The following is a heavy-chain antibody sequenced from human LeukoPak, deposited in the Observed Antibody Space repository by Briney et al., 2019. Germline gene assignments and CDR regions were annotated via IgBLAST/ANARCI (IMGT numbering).Heavy chain of an antibody. CDR3: ARDSDGSGRYYMDYFDY. CDR2: ISSSSSYI. Sequence: GGSLRLSCAASGFTFSSYSMNWVRQAPGKGLEWVSSISSSSSYIYYADSVKGRFTISRDNAKNSLYLQMNSLRAEDTAVYYCARDSDGSGRYYMDYFDYWGQGTLVTVSS. CDR1: GFTFSSYS. J-gene: IGHJ4*02. D-gene: IGHD3-22*01. V-gene: IGHV3-21*01.